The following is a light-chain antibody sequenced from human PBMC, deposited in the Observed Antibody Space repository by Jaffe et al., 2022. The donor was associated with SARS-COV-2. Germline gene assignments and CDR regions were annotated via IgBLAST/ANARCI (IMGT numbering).Light chain of an antibody. Sequence: QSVLTQPPSVSAAPGQKVTISCSGSTSNIGNNDVSWYQQLPGTAPKLLIYENNKGLSGIPDRFSGSKSGTSATLGITGLQTGDEADYYCGTWDSSLTIYVFGTGTKVTVL. CDR3: GTWDSSLTIYV. V-gene: IGLV1-51*02. CDR2: ENN. CDR1: TSNIGNND. J-gene: IGLJ1*01.